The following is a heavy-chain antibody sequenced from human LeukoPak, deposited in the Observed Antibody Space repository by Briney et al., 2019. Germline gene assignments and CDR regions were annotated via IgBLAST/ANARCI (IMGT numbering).Heavy chain of an antibody. CDR2: IYYSGST. V-gene: IGHV4-39*07. J-gene: IGHJ4*02. CDR3: ARGVVYYGGYFDY. CDR1: GGSISSSSYY. Sequence: PSETLSLTCTVSGGSISSSSYYWGWIRQPPGKGLEWIGSIYYSGSTYYNPSLKSRVTISVDTSKNQFSLKLSSVTAADTAVYYCARGVVYYGGYFDYWGQGTLVTVSS. D-gene: IGHD3-3*01.